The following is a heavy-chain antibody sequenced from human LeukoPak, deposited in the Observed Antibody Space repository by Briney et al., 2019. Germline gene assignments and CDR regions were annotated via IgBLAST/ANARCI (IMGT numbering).Heavy chain of an antibody. CDR1: GFTFSAYA. D-gene: IGHD3-16*01. V-gene: IGHV3-23*01. J-gene: IGHJ4*02. Sequence: GGSLRLSCAASGFTFSAYAMSWVRQAPGKGLEWVSALTLSGANRHYADSVKGRFTLSTDASKSTLYLQMNTLTGEDTAVYSCAKDSSLRPSYHGYFAFWGQGALVTASS. CDR2: LTLSGANR. CDR3: AKDSSLRPSYHGYFAF.